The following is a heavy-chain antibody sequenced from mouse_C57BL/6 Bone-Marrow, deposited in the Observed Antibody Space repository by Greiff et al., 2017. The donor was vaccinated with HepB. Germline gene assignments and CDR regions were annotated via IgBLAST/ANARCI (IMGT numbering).Heavy chain of an antibody. J-gene: IGHJ1*03. CDR1: GYTFTSYW. Sequence: VQLQQPGAELVKPGASVKLSCKASGYTFTSYWMHWVKQRPGQGLEWIGMIHPNSGSTNYNEKFKSKATLTVDKSSSTAYMQLSSLTSEDSAVYYCARGGTTVVASYWYFDVWGTGTTVTVSS. CDR3: ARGGTTVVASYWYFDV. CDR2: IHPNSGST. D-gene: IGHD1-1*01. V-gene: IGHV1-64*01.